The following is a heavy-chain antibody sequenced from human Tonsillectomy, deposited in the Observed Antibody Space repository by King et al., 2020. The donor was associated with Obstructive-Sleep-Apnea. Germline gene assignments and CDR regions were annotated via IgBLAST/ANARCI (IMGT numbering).Heavy chain of an antibody. CDR3: ARDGRLVGLDY. Sequence: QLQESGPGLVKPSQTLSLTCTVSGGSISSGDYYGRWIRQPPGKGLEWIGYIYYSRSTYYNPFLYSRVTISLDTSNHQFSLKLSSFTAADTAVYYCARDGRLVGLDYWGQGTLVTVSS. CDR1: GGSISSGDYY. V-gene: IGHV4-30-4*01. D-gene: IGHD3-9*01. CDR2: IYYSRST. J-gene: IGHJ4*02.